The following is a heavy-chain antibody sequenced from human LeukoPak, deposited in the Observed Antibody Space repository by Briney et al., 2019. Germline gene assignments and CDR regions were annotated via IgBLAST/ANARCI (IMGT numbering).Heavy chain of an antibody. V-gene: IGHV3-23*01. D-gene: IGHD3-16*01. Sequence: GGSLRLSCAASGFTFSSYGMSWVRQAPGKGLEWVSAISGSGGSTYYADSVKGRFTIYRDNSKNTLFLQMNSLRAEDTAVYYCTGGFFDFWGRGTLVTVSS. CDR2: ISGSGGST. CDR1: GFTFSSYG. J-gene: IGHJ4*02. CDR3: TGGFFDF.